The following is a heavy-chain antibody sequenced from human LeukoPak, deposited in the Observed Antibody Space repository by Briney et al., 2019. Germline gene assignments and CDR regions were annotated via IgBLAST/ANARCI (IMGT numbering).Heavy chain of an antibody. J-gene: IGHJ4*02. CDR2: INPRGGST. CDR1: GYTFTSHF. CDR3: ARDQGTATTHPFDC. D-gene: IGHD5-12*01. Sequence: ASVKVSCKASGYTFTSHFMHWVRQAPGQGLEWMGIINPRGGSTSYTQKFQGRVTMTRDTSTSTVYMELSSLRSEDTAVYYCARDQGTATTHPFDCWGQGTLVTVSS. V-gene: IGHV1-46*01.